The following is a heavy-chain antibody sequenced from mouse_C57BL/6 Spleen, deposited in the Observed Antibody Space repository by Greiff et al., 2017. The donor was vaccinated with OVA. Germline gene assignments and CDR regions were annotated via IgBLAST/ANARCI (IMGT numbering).Heavy chain of an antibody. D-gene: IGHD3-2*02. CDR3: ARSGAQATWNYFDY. CDR1: GYAFTNYL. V-gene: IGHV1-54*01. Sequence: VQLQQSGAELVRPGTSVKVSCKASGYAFTNYLIEWVKQRPGQGLEWIGVINPGSGGTNYNEKFKGKATLTADKSSSTAYMQLSSLTSEDSAVYFCARSGAQATWNYFDYWGQGTTLTVSS. J-gene: IGHJ2*01. CDR2: INPGSGGT.